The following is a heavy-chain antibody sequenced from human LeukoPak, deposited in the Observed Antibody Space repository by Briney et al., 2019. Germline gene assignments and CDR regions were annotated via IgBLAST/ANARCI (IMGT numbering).Heavy chain of an antibody. CDR2: IYTSGST. Sequence: SETLFLTCTVFGGSISSYYWSWIRQPAGKGLEWIGRIYTSGSTNYNPSLKSRVTMSVDTSKNQFSLKLSSVTAADTAVYYCARVMGYSSGWYYFDYWGQGTLVTVSS. CDR1: GGSISSYY. V-gene: IGHV4-4*07. J-gene: IGHJ4*02. CDR3: ARVMGYSSGWYYFDY. D-gene: IGHD6-19*01.